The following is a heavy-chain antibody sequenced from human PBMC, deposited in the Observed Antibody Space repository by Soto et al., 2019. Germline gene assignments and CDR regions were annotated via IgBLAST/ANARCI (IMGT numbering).Heavy chain of an antibody. CDR1: GGSISSSY. D-gene: IGHD2-15*01. Sequence: PSETLSLTCTVSGGSISSSYWSWIRQPPGKGLEWLAYIYDDGSANYNPSPKSRATISLDMSKNQFSLKLTSVTAADTAVYYCARLGYCSGGCCYVTDVWGQGTTVTV. CDR2: IYDDGSA. J-gene: IGHJ6*02. CDR3: ARLGYCSGGCCYVTDV. V-gene: IGHV4-59*12.